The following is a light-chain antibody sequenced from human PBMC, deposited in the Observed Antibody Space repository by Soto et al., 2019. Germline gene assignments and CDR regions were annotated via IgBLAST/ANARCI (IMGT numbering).Light chain of an antibody. CDR1: SGFVGSFSL. Sequence: QSVLAQPASVSGSPGQSITISCTGTSGFVGSFSLVSWYQQHPGKAPEVMISEGHRRPSGVPDRFSGSTSDNSASLTISGLQADDEADYYCCLYIGATTYVFGTGTKVTVL. CDR2: EGH. V-gene: IGLV2-23*01. CDR3: CLYIGATTYV. J-gene: IGLJ1*01.